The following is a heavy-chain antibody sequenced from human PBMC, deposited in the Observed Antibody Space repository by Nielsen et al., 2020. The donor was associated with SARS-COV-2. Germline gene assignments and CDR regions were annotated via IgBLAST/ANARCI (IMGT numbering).Heavy chain of an antibody. CDR3: AKEKRGLFLGLYDL. J-gene: IGHJ5*02. CDR2: ISGSGSDT. Sequence: GESLKISCAASGFTFSNDAMSWVRQAPGKGLEWVSFISGSGSDTYYADSVKGRFTISRDNSKITSYLQTRSLGAEDTAVYYCAKEKRGLFLGLYDLWGQGTLVTVSS. V-gene: IGHV3-23*01. D-gene: IGHD3/OR15-3a*01. CDR1: GFTFSNDA.